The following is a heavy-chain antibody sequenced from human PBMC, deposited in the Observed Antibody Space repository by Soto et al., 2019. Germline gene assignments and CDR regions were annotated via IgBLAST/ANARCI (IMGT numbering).Heavy chain of an antibody. V-gene: IGHV3-11*05. D-gene: IGHD1-26*01. J-gene: IGHJ5*02. CDR3: ARDSRTVGATDWFDP. Sequence: GGSLRLSCAASGFTFDDYAMHWVRQTPGKGLEWVSYISSSSSYTNYADSVKGRFTISRDNAKNSLYLQMNSLRAEDTAVYYCARDSRTVGATDWFDPWGQGTLVTVSS. CDR1: GFTFDDYA. CDR2: ISSSSSYT.